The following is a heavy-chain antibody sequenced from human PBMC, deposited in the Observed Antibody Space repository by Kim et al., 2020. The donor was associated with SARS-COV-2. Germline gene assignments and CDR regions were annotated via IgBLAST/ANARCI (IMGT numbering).Heavy chain of an antibody. CDR3: ARGRAGVVPSPILGIGPHYDYYAMDV. Sequence: SETLSLTCAVYGGSFSGFHWSWIRQPPGKGLEWIGEINHSGSTNYNPSLKSRVTLSVDTSKSQFSLKLNFVTAADTAVYYCARGRAGVVPSPILGIGPHYDYYAMDVWGRGTTVTVSS. V-gene: IGHV4-34*01. J-gene: IGHJ6*02. CDR1: GGSFSGFH. D-gene: IGHD2-2*02. CDR2: INHSGST.